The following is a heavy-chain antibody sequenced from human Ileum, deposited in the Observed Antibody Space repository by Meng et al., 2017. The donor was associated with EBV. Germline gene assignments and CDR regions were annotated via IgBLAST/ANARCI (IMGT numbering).Heavy chain of an antibody. D-gene: IGHD3-22*01. Sequence: LPVSGPGLVKPSGTLSLTCAVSGGSIRSSNWWSWVRQAPGKGLEWIGEIHHTESTNYNPSLKSRVTISVDKSKNQFSLKLSSVTAADTAVYYCARESYSDSSGYYSLDYWGQGSLVTVSS. CDR1: GGSIRSSNW. CDR2: IHHTEST. CDR3: ARESYSDSSGYYSLDY. V-gene: IGHV4-4*02. J-gene: IGHJ4*02.